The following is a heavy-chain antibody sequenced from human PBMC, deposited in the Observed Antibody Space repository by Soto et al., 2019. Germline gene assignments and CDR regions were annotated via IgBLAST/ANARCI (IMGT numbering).Heavy chain of an antibody. D-gene: IGHD3-10*01. CDR1: GDAFTGYY. V-gene: IGHV1-2*02. Sequence: GTSVKLSCKASGDAFTGYYVHWVRQAPGQGLEWMGWINPNSGDTYLAQRFQGRVTMNSLRAEDTAVYYCAKGRPYDGYYYGMDVWGLGTTVTVSS. J-gene: IGHJ6*02. CDR2: INPNSGDT. CDR3: DV.